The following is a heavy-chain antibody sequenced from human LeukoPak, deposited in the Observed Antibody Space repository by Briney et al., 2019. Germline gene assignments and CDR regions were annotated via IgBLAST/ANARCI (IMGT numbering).Heavy chain of an antibody. CDR1: GFTFDDYA. CDR3: AKDYDFSPYYYMDV. Sequence: GRSLRLSCAASGFTFDDYAMHWVRQAPGKGLEWVSGISWNSGSIGYADSVKGRFTISRDNAKNSLYRQMNSLRAEDTALYYCAKDYDFSPYYYMDVWGKGTTVTVSS. J-gene: IGHJ6*03. V-gene: IGHV3-9*01. D-gene: IGHD3-3*01. CDR2: ISWNSGSI.